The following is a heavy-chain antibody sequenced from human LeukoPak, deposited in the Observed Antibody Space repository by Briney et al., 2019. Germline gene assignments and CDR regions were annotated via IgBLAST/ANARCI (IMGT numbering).Heavy chain of an antibody. Sequence: GGSLRLSCAASGFTVSSDYMSWVRQAPGKGLEWVSVIYSGGSTYYADSVKGRFTISRDNAKNSLYLQMNSLRAEDTAVYYCARDLWEGSYSPCDYWGQGTLVTVSS. J-gene: IGHJ4*02. D-gene: IGHD3-10*01. CDR3: ARDLWEGSYSPCDY. CDR1: GFTVSSDY. V-gene: IGHV3-53*01. CDR2: IYSGGST.